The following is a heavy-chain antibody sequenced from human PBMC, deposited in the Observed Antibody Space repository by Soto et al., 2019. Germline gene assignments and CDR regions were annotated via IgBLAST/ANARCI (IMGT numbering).Heavy chain of an antibody. CDR2: TYHRSKWYY. D-gene: IGHD1-26*01. V-gene: IGHV6-1*01. J-gene: IGHJ4*02. CDR1: GDSVSSNSAT. Sequence: SQTLSLTCAISGDSVSSNSATWNWIRQSPSRGLEWLGRTYHRSKWYYDYAASVQSRISINPDTSKNQFSLQLKSVTPEGSAVYYGEKVGAGKVRGPCYSDYWGQGNVRTGSS. CDR3: EKVGAGKVRGPCYSDY.